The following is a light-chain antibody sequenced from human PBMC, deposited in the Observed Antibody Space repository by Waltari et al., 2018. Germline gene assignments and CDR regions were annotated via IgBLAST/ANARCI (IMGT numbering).Light chain of an antibody. Sequence: VLTQSQATLSLSAGERATLSCRASQSVFNYLAWYQQKRCQAPRLLIYDTSKRATGIPARFSGSGSGTDFTLTISNLEADDFALYYCQQGSILPLTFGGGTKVEIK. CDR3: QQGSILPLT. CDR2: DTS. V-gene: IGKV3-11*01. J-gene: IGKJ4*01. CDR1: QSVFNY.